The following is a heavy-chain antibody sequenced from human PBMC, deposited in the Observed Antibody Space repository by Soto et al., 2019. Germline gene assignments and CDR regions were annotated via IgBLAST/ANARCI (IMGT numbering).Heavy chain of an antibody. J-gene: IGHJ4*02. CDR1: GGSIIDEDYY. Sequence: QVRLQESGPGLVRPSETLSLTCTVSGGSIIDEDYYWSWVRQPPGKALEWIGYVDHRGHTQYNPSLRSRLSLLSDTSQHQFSLRLTSVSVADTAVYFCAREGVGFSTGWLDCWGPGAQVTVS. D-gene: IGHD2-8*02. CDR2: VDHRGHT. CDR3: AREGVGFSTGWLDC. V-gene: IGHV4-30-4*01.